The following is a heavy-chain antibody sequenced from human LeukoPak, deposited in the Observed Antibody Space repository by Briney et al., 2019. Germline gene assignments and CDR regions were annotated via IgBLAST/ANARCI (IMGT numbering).Heavy chain of an antibody. CDR1: GYTFTSYY. V-gene: IGHV1-46*01. CDR2: INPSGGST. Sequence: ASVKVSCKASGYTFTSYYMHWVRQAPGQGLEWMGIINPSGGSTSYAQKFQGRVTMTRDTSTSTVYMELSSLRSEDTAVYYCARDLRDCSGGSCYSGRDYWGQGTLATVSS. D-gene: IGHD2-15*01. J-gene: IGHJ4*02. CDR3: ARDLRDCSGGSCYSGRDY.